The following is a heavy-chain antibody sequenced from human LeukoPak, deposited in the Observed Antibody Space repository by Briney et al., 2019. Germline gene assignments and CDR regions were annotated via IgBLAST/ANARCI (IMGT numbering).Heavy chain of an antibody. J-gene: IGHJ4*02. V-gene: IGHV3-48*04. CDR2: ITSSSTV. D-gene: IGHD2-15*01. CDR1: GFTFSNYS. CDR3: ARDYCSGPKCYFIDY. Sequence: GGSLRLSCAASGFTFSNYSMNWVRQAPGRGLEWGSYITSSSTVYYAGSVKGRFTISRDNAKNSLFLQMNSLRAEDTAVYYCARDYCSGPKCYFIDYGGQGALVSVSS.